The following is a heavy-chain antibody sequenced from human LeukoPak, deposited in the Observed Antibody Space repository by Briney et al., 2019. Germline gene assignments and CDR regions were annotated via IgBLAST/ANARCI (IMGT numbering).Heavy chain of an antibody. CDR3: ARSPNHNWFDP. V-gene: IGHV5-51*01. CDR2: IYPSDSDT. CDR1: GFSFSTYW. Sequence: KIGESLQISCQGSGFSFSTYWIAWVRQMPGKGLEWMGIIYPSDSDTRYSPSFQGQVTISADKSISTAYLQWSSLKASDTAMYYCARSPNHNWFDPWGQGTLVTVSS. J-gene: IGHJ5*02. D-gene: IGHD2-8*01.